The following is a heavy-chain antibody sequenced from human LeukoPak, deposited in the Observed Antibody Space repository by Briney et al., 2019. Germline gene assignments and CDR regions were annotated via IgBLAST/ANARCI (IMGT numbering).Heavy chain of an antibody. CDR2: INHSGST. Sequence: SETLSLTCAVYGGSFSGYYWSWIRQPPGKGLEWIGEINHSGSTNYNPSLKSRVTISVDTSKNRFSLKLSSVTAADTAVYYCARRHSSSSGLRYYYYYMDVWGKGTTVTVSS. CDR1: GGSFSGYY. CDR3: ARRHSSSSGLRYYYYYMDV. V-gene: IGHV4-34*01. D-gene: IGHD6-6*01. J-gene: IGHJ6*03.